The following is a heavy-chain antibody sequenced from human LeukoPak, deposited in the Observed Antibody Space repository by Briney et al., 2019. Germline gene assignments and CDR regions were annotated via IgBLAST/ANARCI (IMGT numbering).Heavy chain of an antibody. CDR1: GGTFSSYA. CDR2: IIPILGIA. V-gene: IGHV1-69*04. J-gene: IGHJ4*02. D-gene: IGHD1-26*01. CDR3: ARGGSYYYVDY. Sequence: SVKVSCKASGGTFSSYAISWVRQAPGQGLEWIGRIIPILGIANYAQKFQGRVTITADKSTSTAYMELSSLRSEDTAVYYCARGGSYYYVDYWGQGNLVTVSS.